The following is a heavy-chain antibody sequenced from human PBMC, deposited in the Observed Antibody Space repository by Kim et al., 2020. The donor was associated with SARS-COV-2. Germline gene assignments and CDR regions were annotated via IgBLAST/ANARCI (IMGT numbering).Heavy chain of an antibody. D-gene: IGHD6-19*01. CDR2: IYWDDYK. V-gene: IGHV2-5*02. J-gene: IGHJ4*02. CDR3: AHSGEAVAGNSFDY. Sequence: SGPTLVNPTQTLSLTFTISGFSLITYGVGVGWIRQPPAKALEWLALIYWDDYKRYSPSLKSRPTITKDTSKNQVVLTMTNMDPVDTATYYCAHSGEAVAGNSFDYWGQGTVVTVSS. CDR1: GFSLITYGVG.